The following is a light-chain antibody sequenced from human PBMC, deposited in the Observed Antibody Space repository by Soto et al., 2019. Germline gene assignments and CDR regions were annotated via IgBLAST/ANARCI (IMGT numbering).Light chain of an antibody. Sequence: DVQMTESPSSLSASVGDRVTITCRASEGIGNDLGWYKQTPGKAPKGVRYDVSNLQSGVPSRFRGSGSGTEFTLTITSLQPEDFATYYCLQHNIYPLTFGGGTKVDIK. CDR3: LQHNIYPLT. V-gene: IGKV1-17*01. CDR1: EGIGND. J-gene: IGKJ4*01. CDR2: DVS.